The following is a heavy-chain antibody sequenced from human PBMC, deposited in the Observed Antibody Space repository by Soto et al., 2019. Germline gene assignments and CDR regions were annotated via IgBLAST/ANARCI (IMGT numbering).Heavy chain of an antibody. CDR3: ARDLSYSSSFRGMDV. J-gene: IGHJ6*02. V-gene: IGHV4-61*01. CDR2: IYYSGST. CDR1: GGSVSSGSYY. D-gene: IGHD6-13*01. Sequence: QVQLQESGPGLVKPSETLSLTCTVSGGSVSSGSYYWSWIRQPPGKGLEWIGYIYYSGSTNYNPSLKSRVTISVDTSKNQFSLKLSSVTAADTAVYYCARDLSYSSSFRGMDVWGQGTTVTVSS.